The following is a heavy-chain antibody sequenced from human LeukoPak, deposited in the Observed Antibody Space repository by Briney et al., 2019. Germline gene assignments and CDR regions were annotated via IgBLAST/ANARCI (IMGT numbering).Heavy chain of an antibody. D-gene: IGHD1-26*01. CDR1: GFTFSSYW. CDR2: INSDGSST. Sequence: GGSLRLSCAASGFTFSSYWMYWVRQAPGKGLVWVSRINSDGSSTSYADSVKGRFTVSRDNAKNTLYLQMNSLRAEDTAVYYCARATGSYYSLVYWGQGTLVTVSS. V-gene: IGHV3-74*01. CDR3: ARATGSYYSLVY. J-gene: IGHJ4*02.